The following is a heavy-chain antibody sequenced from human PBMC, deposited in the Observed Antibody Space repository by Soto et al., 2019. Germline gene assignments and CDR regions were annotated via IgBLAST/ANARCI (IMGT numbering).Heavy chain of an antibody. J-gene: IGHJ6*03. D-gene: IGHD1-7*01. CDR1: GYTFTSYY. V-gene: IGHV1-46*01. CDR3: ARGLGNNWNYSLYYMDV. CDR2: INPSGGST. Sequence: ASVKVSCKASGYTFTSYYMHWVRQAPGQGLEWMGIINPSGGSTSYAQKFQGRVTMTRNTSISTAYMELSSLRSEDTAVYYCARGLGNNWNYSLYYMDVWGKGTTVTVSS.